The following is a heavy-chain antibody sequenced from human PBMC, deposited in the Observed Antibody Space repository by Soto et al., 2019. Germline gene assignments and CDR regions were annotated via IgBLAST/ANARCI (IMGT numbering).Heavy chain of an antibody. D-gene: IGHD6-13*01. Sequence: SETLSLTCAVYGGSFSGYYCSWIRQPPGKGLEWIGEINHSGSTNYNPSLKSRVTISVDTSKNQFSLKLSSVTAADTAVYYCARVTGIAAAPFDPWGQGTLVTVSS. J-gene: IGHJ5*02. V-gene: IGHV4-34*01. CDR3: ARVTGIAAAPFDP. CDR2: INHSGST. CDR1: GGSFSGYY.